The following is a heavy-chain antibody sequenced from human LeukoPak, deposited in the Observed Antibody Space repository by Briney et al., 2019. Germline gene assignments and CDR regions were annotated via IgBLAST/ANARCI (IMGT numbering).Heavy chain of an antibody. V-gene: IGHV3-15*01. CDR3: TTDGGIGDIVVVVAARVDY. Sequence: PGGSLRLSCAASGFTFSSYEMNWVRQAPGKGLEWVGRIKSKTDGGTTDYAAPVKGRFTISRDDSKNTLYLQMNSLKTEDTAVYYCTTDGGIGDIVVVVAARVDYWGQGTLVTVSS. D-gene: IGHD2-15*01. CDR2: IKSKTDGGTT. J-gene: IGHJ4*02. CDR1: GFTFSSYE.